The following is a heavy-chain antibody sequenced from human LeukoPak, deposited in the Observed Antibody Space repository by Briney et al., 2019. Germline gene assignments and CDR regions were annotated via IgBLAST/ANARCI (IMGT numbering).Heavy chain of an antibody. D-gene: IGHD4-11*01. V-gene: IGHV4-4*09. CDR2: IHTSGST. J-gene: IGHJ6*03. Sequence: SETLSLTCTVSGGSISSYYWSWIRQPPGKGLEWIGYIHTSGSTNYNPSLKSRVTISVDTSKNQFSLKLSSVTAADTAVYYCARGGSATAVTTNYYYYYYMDVWGKGTTVTVSS. CDR1: GGSISSYY. CDR3: ARGGSATAVTTNYYYYYYMDV.